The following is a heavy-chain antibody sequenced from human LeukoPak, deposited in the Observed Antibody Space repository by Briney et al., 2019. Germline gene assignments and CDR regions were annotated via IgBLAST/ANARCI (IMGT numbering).Heavy chain of an antibody. Sequence: GASVKVSCKASGYTFTSYYMHWVRQAPGQGLEWMGIINPSGGSTSYAQKFQGRVTMTRDMSTSTVYMELSSLRSEDTAVYYCAKGVSRAATLWDWLDPWGKGTLVTVSS. CDR3: AKGVSRAATLWDWLDP. CDR2: INPSGGST. D-gene: IGHD2-15*01. V-gene: IGHV1-46*01. CDR1: GYTFTSYY. J-gene: IGHJ5*02.